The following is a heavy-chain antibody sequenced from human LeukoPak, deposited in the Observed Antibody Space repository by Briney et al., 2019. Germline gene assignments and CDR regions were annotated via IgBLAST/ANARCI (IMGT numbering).Heavy chain of an antibody. CDR1: GGSISNSY. J-gene: IGHJ3*02. V-gene: IGHV4-59*01. CDR2: IHYSGGT. Sequence: SETLSLTCTVSGGSISNSYWSWIRQPPGKGLEWIGYIHYSGGTNYNPSLKRRVTISLDTSQSQFSLRLTSVTAADTAVYYCARNQWLAHDVFNIWGQGTMVTVSS. D-gene: IGHD6-19*01. CDR3: ARNQWLAHDVFNI.